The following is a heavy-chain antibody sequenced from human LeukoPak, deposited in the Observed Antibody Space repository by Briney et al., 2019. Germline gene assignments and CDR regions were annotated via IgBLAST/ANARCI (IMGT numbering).Heavy chain of an antibody. Sequence: PGGSLRLSCAASGFTFSSYWMHWVRQAPGKGLVWVSRIKSDESSTTYADSVKGRFTTSRDNAKNTLYLQMNSLGAEDTAVYYCARDAAAYCSGGSCYPRYWGRGTLVTVSS. V-gene: IGHV3-74*01. CDR2: IKSDESST. J-gene: IGHJ4*02. D-gene: IGHD2-15*01. CDR3: ARDAAAYCSGGSCYPRY. CDR1: GFTFSSYW.